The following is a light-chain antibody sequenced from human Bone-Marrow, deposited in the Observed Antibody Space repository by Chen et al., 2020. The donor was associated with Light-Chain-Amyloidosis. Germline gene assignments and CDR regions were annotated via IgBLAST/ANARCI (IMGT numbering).Light chain of an antibody. V-gene: IGLV3-21*02. CDR1: NIGSTS. Sequence: SYVLTQPSSVSVATGQTATIASGGNNIGSTSVHWYQQTPGQAPLLVVYDDSDRPSGIPERLSGSNSGNTATLTISRVEAGDAADYYCQVWDRSSDRPVFGGGTKLTVL. CDR3: QVWDRSSDRPV. J-gene: IGLJ3*02. CDR2: DDS.